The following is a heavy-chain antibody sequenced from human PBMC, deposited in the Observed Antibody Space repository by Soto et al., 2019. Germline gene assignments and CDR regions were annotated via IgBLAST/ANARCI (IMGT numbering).Heavy chain of an antibody. CDR3: ARWDYGDYYYYGMDV. D-gene: IGHD4-17*01. CDR1: GYSFAGYW. J-gene: IGHJ6*02. Sequence: GESLKISCKGSGYSFAGYWITWVRQKPGKGLEWMGRIDPSDSQTYYSPSFQGHVTISADKSISTAYLQWSSLKASDTAMYYCARWDYGDYYYYGMDVWGQGTTVTVSS. CDR2: IDPSDSQT. V-gene: IGHV5-10-1*01.